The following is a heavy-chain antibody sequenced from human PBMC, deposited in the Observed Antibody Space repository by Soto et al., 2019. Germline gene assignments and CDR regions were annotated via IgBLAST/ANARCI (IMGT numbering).Heavy chain of an antibody. CDR1: GGTFSSYA. V-gene: IGHV1-69*06. CDR3: ARSPDPRKYFQH. J-gene: IGHJ1*01. CDR2: IIPIFGTA. Sequence: QVQLVQSGDEVKKPGSSVKVSCKASGGTFSSYAISWVRQAPGQGLEWMGGIIPIFGTANYAQKFQCRVTITGDKSTSTAYMELSSLRSEDTAVYYCARSPDPRKYFQHWGQGTLVSDSS.